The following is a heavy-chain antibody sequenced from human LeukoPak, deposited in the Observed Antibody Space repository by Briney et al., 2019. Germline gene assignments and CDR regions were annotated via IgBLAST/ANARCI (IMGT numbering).Heavy chain of an antibody. CDR1: GFTFSSYS. Sequence: GGSLRLSCAASGFTFSSYSMNWVRQAPGKGLEWVSSISSSSSYIYYADSVKGRFTISRDNAKNSLYLQMNSLRAEDTAVYYCARDGSSYGYGFFDYWGQGTLVTVSS. CDR3: ARDGSSYGYGFFDY. D-gene: IGHD5-18*01. V-gene: IGHV3-21*01. J-gene: IGHJ4*02. CDR2: ISSSSSYI.